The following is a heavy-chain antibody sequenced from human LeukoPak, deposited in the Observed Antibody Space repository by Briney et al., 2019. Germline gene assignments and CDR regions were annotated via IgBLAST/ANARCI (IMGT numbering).Heavy chain of an antibody. J-gene: IGHJ5*02. D-gene: IGHD3-3*01. Sequence: GGSLRLSCSASGFTFSSYAMHWVRQAPGKGLEWVAVISYNGRNQNYADSVQGRFTISRDNSKNTLYLQMNSLRAEDTAVYYCARVEESASFDPWGQGTLVTVSS. CDR1: GFTFSSYA. V-gene: IGHV3-30*04. CDR3: ARVEESASFDP. CDR2: ISYNGRNQ.